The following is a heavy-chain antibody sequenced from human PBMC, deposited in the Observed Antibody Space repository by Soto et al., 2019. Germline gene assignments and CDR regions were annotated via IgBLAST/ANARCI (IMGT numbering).Heavy chain of an antibody. CDR2: IHYGGST. J-gene: IGHJ6*03. Sequence: QVQLQESGPGLVRHSQTLSLTCTVSGDSISSGNYYWSWIRQHPGKGLEWIGYIHYGGSTYNNPSLKSRVIISEDASKNQFSLKLTSVPAADTAVYYCGRSRGVYYYYMDVWGKGTTVTVSS. CDR3: GRSRGVYYYYMDV. V-gene: IGHV4-31*03. CDR1: GDSISSGNYY. D-gene: IGHD1-26*01.